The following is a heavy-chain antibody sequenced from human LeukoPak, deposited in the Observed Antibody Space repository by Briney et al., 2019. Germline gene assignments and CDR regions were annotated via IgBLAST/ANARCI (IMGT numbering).Heavy chain of an antibody. Sequence: GASVKVSCKASGYTFTNYTLNWVRQAPGQGLEWMGGIIPIFGTANYAQKFQGRVTITADESTSTAYMELSSLRSEDTAVYYCARGSNYGDYVGRSSFDYWGQGTLVTVSS. CDR3: ARGSNYGDYVGRSSFDY. CDR2: IIPIFGTA. D-gene: IGHD4-17*01. CDR1: GYTFTNYT. J-gene: IGHJ4*02. V-gene: IGHV1-69*13.